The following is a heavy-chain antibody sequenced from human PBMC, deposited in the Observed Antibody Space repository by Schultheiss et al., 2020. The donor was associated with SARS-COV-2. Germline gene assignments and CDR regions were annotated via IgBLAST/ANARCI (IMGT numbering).Heavy chain of an antibody. Sequence: GGSLRLSCAASGFTFSSYGMHWVRQAPGKGLEWVAVIWYDGSNKYYADSVKGRFTISRDNSKNTLYLQMNSLRAEDTAVYYCAKAGYSSLYYFDYWGQGTLVTVSS. CDR2: IWYDGSNK. J-gene: IGHJ4*02. D-gene: IGHD6-13*01. CDR1: GFTFSSYG. CDR3: AKAGYSSLYYFDY. V-gene: IGHV3-33*06.